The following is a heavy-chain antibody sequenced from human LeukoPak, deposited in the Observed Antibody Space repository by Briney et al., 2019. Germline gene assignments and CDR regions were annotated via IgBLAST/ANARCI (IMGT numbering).Heavy chain of an antibody. Sequence: ASVKVSCKASGYTFTSYDINWVRQATGQGLEWMGWMNPNSGNTGYAQKFQGRVTMTRNTSISTAYMELSSLRSEDTAVYYCARGVGRLRTYYYYYMDVWGKGTTVTVSS. CDR1: GYTFTSYD. V-gene: IGHV1-8*01. D-gene: IGHD5-12*01. CDR2: MNPNSGNT. CDR3: ARGVGRLRTYYYYYMDV. J-gene: IGHJ6*03.